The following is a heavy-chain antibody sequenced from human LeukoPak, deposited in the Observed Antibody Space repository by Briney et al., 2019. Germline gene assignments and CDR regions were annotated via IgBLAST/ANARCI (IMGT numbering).Heavy chain of an antibody. Sequence: GGSLRPSCAASGFTVSSNYMSWVRQAPGKGLEWVSVIYSGGSTYYADSVKGRFTISRDNSKNTLYLQMNSLRAEDTAAYYCARDYYDSSGLYFQHWGQGTLVTVSS. J-gene: IGHJ1*01. V-gene: IGHV3-66*01. D-gene: IGHD3-22*01. CDR3: ARDYYDSSGLYFQH. CDR2: IYSGGST. CDR1: GFTVSSNY.